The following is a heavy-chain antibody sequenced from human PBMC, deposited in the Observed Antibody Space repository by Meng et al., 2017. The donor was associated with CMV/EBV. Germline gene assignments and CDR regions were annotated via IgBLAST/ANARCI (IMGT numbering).Heavy chain of an antibody. V-gene: IGHV1-69*10. CDR2: IIPTLGIA. J-gene: IGHJ6*02. Sequence: SVKVSCKASGGTFSSYAISWVRQAPGQGLEWMGGIIPTLGIANYAQKFQGRVTITADKSTSTAYMELSSLRSEDTAVYYCARGSWGDWGSFYYYGMDVWGQGTTVTVSS. D-gene: IGHD7-27*01. CDR1: GGTFSSYA. CDR3: ARGSWGDWGSFYYYGMDV.